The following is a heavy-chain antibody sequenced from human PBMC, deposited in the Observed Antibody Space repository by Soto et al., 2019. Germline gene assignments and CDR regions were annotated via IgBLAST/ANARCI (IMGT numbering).Heavy chain of an antibody. D-gene: IGHD3-3*01. J-gene: IGHJ6*02. V-gene: IGHV4-39*01. CDR2: IYYSGST. CDR1: GGSISSSSYY. CDR3: ARRETEYDFWSGYLPAGATTRDV. Sequence: PSETLSLTCTVSGGSISSSSYYWGWIRQPPGKGLEWIGSIYYSGSTYYNPSLKSRVTISVDTSKNQFSLKLSSVTAADTAVYYCARRETEYDFWSGYLPAGATTRDVWGQGTTVTVSS.